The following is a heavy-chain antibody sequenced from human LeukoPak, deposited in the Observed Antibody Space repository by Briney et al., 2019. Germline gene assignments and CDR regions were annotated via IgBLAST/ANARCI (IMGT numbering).Heavy chain of an antibody. CDR1: GFTFSSYE. D-gene: IGHD3-16*01. CDR2: ISSSGSTI. Sequence: GGSLRLSCAASGFTFSSYEMNWVRQAPGKGLEWVSYISSSGSTIYYADSVKGRFTISRDNAKNSLYLQMNSLRAEDTAVYYCARDEGGSYSFDYWGQGTLVTVSS. CDR3: ARDEGGSYSFDY. J-gene: IGHJ4*02. V-gene: IGHV3-48*03.